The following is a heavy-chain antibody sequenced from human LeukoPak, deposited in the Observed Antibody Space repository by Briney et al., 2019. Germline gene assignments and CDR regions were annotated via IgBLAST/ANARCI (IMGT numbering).Heavy chain of an antibody. V-gene: IGHV4-59*01. CDR2: IYYSGST. CDR3: ASFDSSGSHAFDI. J-gene: IGHJ3*02. D-gene: IGHD3-22*01. Sequence: SETLSLTCTVSGDSISNYYWSWIRQPPGKGLEWIGYIYYSGSTNYSPSLKSRVTISVDTSKNQFSLKLSSVTAADTAVYYCASFDSSGSHAFDIWGQGTMVTVSS. CDR1: GDSISNYY.